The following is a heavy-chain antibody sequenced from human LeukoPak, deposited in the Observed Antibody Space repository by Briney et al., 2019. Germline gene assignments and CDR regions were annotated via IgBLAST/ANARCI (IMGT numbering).Heavy chain of an antibody. CDR1: GYTFTSYD. CDR2: MNPNSGNT. CDR3: ARTQYCSGGSCYKPLLRGSGGEGGSEPNVAHD. D-gene: IGHD2-15*01. J-gene: IGHJ4*02. Sequence: GASVKVSCKASGYTFTSYDINWVRQATGQGLEWMGWMNPNSGNTGYAQKFQGRVTMTRNTSISTAYMELSSLRSEDTAVYYCARTQYCSGGSCYKPLLRGSGGEGGSEPNVAHDWGQGTLVTVSS. V-gene: IGHV1-8*01.